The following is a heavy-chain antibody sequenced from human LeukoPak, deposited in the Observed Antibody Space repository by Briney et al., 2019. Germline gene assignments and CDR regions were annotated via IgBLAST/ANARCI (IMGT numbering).Heavy chain of an antibody. CDR2: IRFDESDK. Sequence: GGSLRLSCVASGFIFKNNGMHWVRQAPGKGLEWVAFIRFDESDKFYADSVKGRFTISRDISKNTLFLEMNGLRVDNTALYYCVKDNPVCESWGQGTLVIVSS. V-gene: IGHV3-30*02. CDR3: VKDNPVCES. D-gene: IGHD2-21*01. CDR1: GFIFKNNG. J-gene: IGHJ5*02.